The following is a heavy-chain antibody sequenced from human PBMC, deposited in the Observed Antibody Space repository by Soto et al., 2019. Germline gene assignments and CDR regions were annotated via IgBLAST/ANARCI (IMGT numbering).Heavy chain of an antibody. J-gene: IGHJ5*02. CDR3: AGDSGFLEMGESDDP. CDR2: IGRRGDAT. D-gene: IGHD5-12*01. V-gene: IGHV3-23*01. Sequence: EVQLLESGGGLVQPGGSLRLSCEASGFTFSYYGLTWVRQAPGRGLEWVSSIGRRGDATFYADSVRGRFSISRDNFKNPWTLQMDRPRGQETARYFCAGDSGFLEMGESDDPRGHGTQGNVSS. CDR1: GFTFSYYG.